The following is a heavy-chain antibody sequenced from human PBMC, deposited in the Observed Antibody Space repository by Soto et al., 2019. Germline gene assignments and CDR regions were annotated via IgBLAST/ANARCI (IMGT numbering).Heavy chain of an antibody. V-gene: IGHV3-23*01. CDR3: VKDWTGDTCPCMDV. CDR2: ISGSDDST. D-gene: IGHD2-8*02. CDR1: GFTFNNYA. J-gene: IGHJ6*01. Sequence: EVQLLESGGGLVQPGGSLRLSCAASGFTFNNYAMTWVRQAPGKGLEWVSTISGSDDSTYYADSVKGRLTISRDNSKNPLYLQMSSLRAEDTALYYCVKDWTGDTCPCMDVWGQGTTVTVSS.